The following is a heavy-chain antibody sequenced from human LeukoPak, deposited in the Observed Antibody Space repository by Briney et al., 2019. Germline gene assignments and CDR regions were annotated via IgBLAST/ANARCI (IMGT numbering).Heavy chain of an antibody. CDR3: ARGREVRGVAETPHVLIDY. CDR1: GGSFSGYY. V-gene: IGHV4-34*01. Sequence: PSETLSLTCAVYGGSFSGYYWSWIRQPPGKGLEWIGEINHSGSTNYNPSLKSRVIISVDTCKNQFSLKLSSVTAADTAVYYCARGREVRGVAETPHVLIDYWGQGTLVTVSS. D-gene: IGHD3-10*01. J-gene: IGHJ4*02. CDR2: INHSGST.